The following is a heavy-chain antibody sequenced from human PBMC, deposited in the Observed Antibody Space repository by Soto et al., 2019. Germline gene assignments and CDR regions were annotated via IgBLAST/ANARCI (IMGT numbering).Heavy chain of an antibody. Sequence: QLHLQESGSGLVQPSQTLSLTCIVSGDSISASGYSWSWIRQTPGKGLEWIAYNYHSGGTSHNPSLQSRVTILIDKSKNQFSLHLTSVTAADTAVYYCARGLGAARYFDFWGQGTLVTVSS. V-gene: IGHV4-30-2*01. CDR3: ARGLGAARYFDF. CDR1: GDSISASGYS. CDR2: NYHSGGT. J-gene: IGHJ4*02.